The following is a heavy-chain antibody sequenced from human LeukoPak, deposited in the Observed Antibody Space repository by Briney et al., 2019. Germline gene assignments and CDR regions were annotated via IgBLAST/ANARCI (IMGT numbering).Heavy chain of an antibody. CDR2: IYPGDSDT. V-gene: IGHV5-51*01. CDR1: GYSFTSYW. J-gene: IGHJ6*02. D-gene: IGHD1-1*01. CDR3: ARQLEPYYYYYGMDV. Sequence: ESLKISCKGSGYSFTSYWIGWVRQMPGKGLEWMGIIYPGDSDTRYSPSFQGQVTISADKSISTAYLQWSSLKASDTAMYYCARQLEPYYYYYGMDVWGQGTTVTVSS.